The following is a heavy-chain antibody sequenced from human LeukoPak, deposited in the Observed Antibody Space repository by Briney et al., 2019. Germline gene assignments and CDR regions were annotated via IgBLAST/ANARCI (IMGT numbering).Heavy chain of an antibody. J-gene: IGHJ4*02. CDR2: IKPDGSEK. Sequence: PGGSLRLSCAASGFSFSGTWMTWVRQAPGKGLECVANIKPDGSEKYYVDSVKGRFTVSRDNAKNSLYLQMNSLRVEDTAIYYCTSDLNHDSSGWGQGTLVTVSS. CDR1: GFSFSGTW. V-gene: IGHV3-7*01. CDR3: TSDLNHDSSG. D-gene: IGHD3-22*01.